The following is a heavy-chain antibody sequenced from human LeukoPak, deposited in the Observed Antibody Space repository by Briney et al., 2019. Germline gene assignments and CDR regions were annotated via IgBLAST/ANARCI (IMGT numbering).Heavy chain of an antibody. CDR2: IFPGDYDT. Sequence: GESLKISCKASGYTFTNNWIGWVRQMPGKGLEWMGRIFPGDYDTRYSPSFQGQVTITADRSINTVYLQWNSLRASDSAIYYCVKSWCRGILVCPDYWGQGTRVTVSS. V-gene: IGHV5-51*01. J-gene: IGHJ4*02. CDR3: VKSWCRGILVCPDY. D-gene: IGHD4/OR15-4a*01. CDR1: GYTFTNNW.